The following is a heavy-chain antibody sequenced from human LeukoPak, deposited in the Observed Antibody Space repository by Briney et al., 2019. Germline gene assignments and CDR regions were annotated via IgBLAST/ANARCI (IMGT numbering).Heavy chain of an antibody. V-gene: IGHV3-74*01. D-gene: IGHD3-3*01. CDR1: GFTFSSYW. Sequence: GGSLRLSCAASGFTFSSYWMRWVRQAPGKGPVWVARTNRDGSSTAYADSVKGRFTISKDNAKNTLYLLMNSLRAEDTAVCYCARDSVEWYIFDYWGQGTLVTVSS. J-gene: IGHJ4*02. CDR3: ARDSVEWYIFDY. CDR2: TNRDGSST.